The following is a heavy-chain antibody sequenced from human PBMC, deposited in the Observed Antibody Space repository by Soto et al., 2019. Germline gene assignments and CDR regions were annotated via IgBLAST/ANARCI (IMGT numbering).Heavy chain of an antibody. J-gene: IGHJ5*02. CDR1: GYTFTSYY. CDR2: INPSGGST. CDR3: ASSYYYDSSGYYGDWFDP. V-gene: IGHV1-46*01. Sequence: ASVKVSCKAPGYTFTSYYMHWVRQAPGQGLEWMGIINPSGGSTSYAQKFQGRVTMTRDTSTSTVYMELSSLRSEDTAVYYCASSYYYDSSGYYGDWFDPWGQGTLVTVSS. D-gene: IGHD3-22*01.